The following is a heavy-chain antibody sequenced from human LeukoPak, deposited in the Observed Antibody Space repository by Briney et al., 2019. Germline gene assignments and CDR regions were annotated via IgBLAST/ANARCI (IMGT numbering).Heavy chain of an antibody. CDR2: INPDTGDT. CDR1: GYTFTSYY. CDR3: AFLARTGARD. V-gene: IGHV1-2*02. J-gene: IGHJ4*02. Sequence: ASVKVSCKASGYTFTSYYMHWVRQAPGQGLEWMGWINPDTGDTNFAQRFQGRVTMTRDTSINTAYMELSSLTSDDTAVYYCAFLARTGARDWGQGTLVTVSS. D-gene: IGHD5-12*01.